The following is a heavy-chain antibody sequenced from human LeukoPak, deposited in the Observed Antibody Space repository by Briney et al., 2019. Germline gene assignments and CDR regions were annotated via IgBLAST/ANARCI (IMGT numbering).Heavy chain of an antibody. J-gene: IGHJ4*02. CDR1: GGTFSSYA. V-gene: IGHV1-69*05. CDR2: IIPIFGTA. CDR3: ASPGGYYDSSGYYDFDY. Sequence: ASVKVSCKASGGTFSSYAISWVRQAPGQGLEWMGGIIPIFGTANYAQKFQGRVTITTDESTSTAYMELSSLGSEDTAVYYCASPGGYYDSSGYYDFDYWGQGTLVTVSS. D-gene: IGHD3-22*01.